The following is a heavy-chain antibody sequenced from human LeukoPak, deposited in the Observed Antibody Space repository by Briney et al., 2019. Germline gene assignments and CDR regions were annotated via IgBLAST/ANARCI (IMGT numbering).Heavy chain of an antibody. Sequence: GGSLRLSCAASGFTFSSYEMNWVRQAPGKGLEWVSYISSSGSTIYYADSVKGRFTISRDNAKNSLYLQMNSLRAEDTAVYYCARDATIVRRDGYNFDWFDPWGQGTLVTVSS. CDR1: GFTFSSYE. V-gene: IGHV3-48*03. D-gene: IGHD5-24*01. CDR2: ISSSGSTI. CDR3: ARDATIVRRDGYNFDWFDP. J-gene: IGHJ5*02.